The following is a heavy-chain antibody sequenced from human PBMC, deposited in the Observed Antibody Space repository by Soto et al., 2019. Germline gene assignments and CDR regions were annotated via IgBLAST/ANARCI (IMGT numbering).Heavy chain of an antibody. D-gene: IGHD3-3*01. CDR1: GFTFSSYA. Sequence: GGSLRLSCAASGFTFSSYAMSWVRQAPGKGLEWVSAISGSGGSTYYADSVKGRFTISRDNSKNTLYLQMNSLRAEDTAVYYCAKANRILRFLEWLFTGNDYWGQGTLVTVSS. J-gene: IGHJ4*02. CDR3: AKANRILRFLEWLFTGNDY. V-gene: IGHV3-23*01. CDR2: ISGSGGST.